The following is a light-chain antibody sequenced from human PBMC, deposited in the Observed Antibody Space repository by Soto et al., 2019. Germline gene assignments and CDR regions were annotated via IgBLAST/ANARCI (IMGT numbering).Light chain of an antibody. J-gene: IGKJ1*01. CDR2: GAS. V-gene: IGKV3-20*01. CDR1: QSVSSSY. CDR3: QQYGRSQVE. Sequence: EIVLTQSPGTLSLSPGERATLSCRASQSVSSSYLAWYQQKPGQAPRLLIYGASSRATGIPDRFSGSGSGTDFTLTISRLEPDDFAVYYCQQYGRSQVEFGQGAKG.